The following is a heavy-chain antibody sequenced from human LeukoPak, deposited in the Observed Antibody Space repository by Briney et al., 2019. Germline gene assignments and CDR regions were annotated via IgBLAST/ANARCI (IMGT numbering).Heavy chain of an antibody. J-gene: IGHJ4*01. CDR2: IYHSGST. V-gene: IGHV4-4*02. Sequence: SGTLSLTCAVSGGSISSSNWWSWVRQPPGKGLEWIGEIYHSGSTNYNPSLKSRVTISVDKSKSQFSLKLSSVTAADTAVYYCARDHPSALYFDYWGQEPWSPSPQ. CDR3: ARDHPSALYFDY. CDR1: GGSISSSNW.